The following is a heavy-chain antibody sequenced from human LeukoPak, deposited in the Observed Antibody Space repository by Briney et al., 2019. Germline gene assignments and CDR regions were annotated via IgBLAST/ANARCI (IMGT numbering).Heavy chain of an antibody. D-gene: IGHD5-12*01. CDR3: ARRRGYSGHYHFDF. CDR1: GGTFSSYA. Sequence: GASVKVSCKASGGTFSSYAISWVRQAPGQGLEWMGWMNPNSANTGYAQKFQGRVTITRNTSISTAYMDLSSLRSEDTAVYYCARRRGYSGHYHFDFWGQGTLVTVSS. V-gene: IGHV1-8*03. J-gene: IGHJ4*02. CDR2: MNPNSANT.